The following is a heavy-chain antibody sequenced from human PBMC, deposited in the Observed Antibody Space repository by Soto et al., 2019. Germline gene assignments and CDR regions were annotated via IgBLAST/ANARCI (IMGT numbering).Heavy chain of an antibody. J-gene: IGHJ6*02. CDR1: GYTFMNYG. V-gene: IGHV1-18*01. D-gene: IGHD3-10*01. CDR2: ISDYNGNT. CDR3: AREGYYSGSGSYSPPRYYGMDV. Sequence: SVKVSCKAVGYTFMNYGISWVRQATGQGIEWMGWISDYNGNTYYEKEFQGRVTMTTDTSTRTAYMELKSLRSDDTAVYYCAREGYYSGSGSYSPPRYYGMDVWGQGTTVTVSS.